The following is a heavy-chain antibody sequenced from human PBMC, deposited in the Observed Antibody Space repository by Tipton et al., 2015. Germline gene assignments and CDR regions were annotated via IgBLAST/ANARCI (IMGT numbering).Heavy chain of an antibody. J-gene: IGHJ5*02. V-gene: IGHV4-39*01. CDR1: GGSISMRSYY. CDR3: ARHLLYDVRVDP. CDR2: IYYSGGT. D-gene: IGHD2-15*01. Sequence: TLSLTCTVSGGSISMRSYYWGWIRQPPGKGLEWIGSIYYSGGTYYRPALKSRVAISVDTSKNQFSLKLTSVTAADTAIYYCARHLLYDVRVDPWGQGILVTVSS.